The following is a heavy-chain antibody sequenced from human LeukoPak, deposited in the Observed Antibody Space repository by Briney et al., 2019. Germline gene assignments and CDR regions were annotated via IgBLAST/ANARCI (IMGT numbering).Heavy chain of an antibody. CDR2: IYHSGST. V-gene: IGHV4-30-2*01. CDR3: ARDLSYYYDSSGYYYAFDI. D-gene: IGHD3-22*01. Sequence: PSQTLSLTCAVSGGSISSGGYSWSWIRQPPGKGLEWIGYIYHSGSTYYNPSLKSRVTISVDTSKNQFSLKLSSVTAADTAVYYCARDLSYYYDSSGYYYAFDIWGQGTMVTVSS. CDR1: GGSISSGGYS. J-gene: IGHJ3*02.